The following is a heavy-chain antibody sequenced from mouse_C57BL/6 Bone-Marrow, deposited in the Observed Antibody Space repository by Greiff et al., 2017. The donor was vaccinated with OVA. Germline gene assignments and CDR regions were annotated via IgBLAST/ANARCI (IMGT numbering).Heavy chain of an antibody. J-gene: IGHJ4*01. CDR2: IDPNRGGT. CDR1: GYTFTSYW. V-gene: IGHV1-72*01. D-gene: IGHD4-1*01. CDR3: ASPLGRDYYAMDY. Sequence: QVQLQQPGAELVKPGASVKLSCKASGYTFTSYWMHWVKQRPGRGLEWIGRIDPNRGGTKYNEKFKSKATLTVDKPSSTAYMQLSSLTSEDSAVYYCASPLGRDYYAMDYWGQGTSVTVSS.